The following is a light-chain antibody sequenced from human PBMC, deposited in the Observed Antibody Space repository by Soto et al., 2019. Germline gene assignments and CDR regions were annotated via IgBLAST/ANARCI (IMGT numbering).Light chain of an antibody. Sequence: DIQLTQSPSFLSASVGDRVTITCRASQGISSYLAWYQQKPGKAPKLLIYAASTLQSGVPSRFGGSGSGTEFTLTISSLQPEDFATYYCQQRNSYPWTFGQGTKVEIK. J-gene: IGKJ1*01. CDR3: QQRNSYPWT. CDR1: QGISSY. CDR2: AAS. V-gene: IGKV1-9*01.